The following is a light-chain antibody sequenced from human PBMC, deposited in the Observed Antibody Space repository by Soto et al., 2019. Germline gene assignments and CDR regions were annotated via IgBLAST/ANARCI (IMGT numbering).Light chain of an antibody. V-gene: IGLV2-14*01. J-gene: IGLJ2*01. CDR1: SSDVGGYNY. Sequence: QSALTQPASVSGSPGQSITISCTGTSSDVGGYNYVSWYQQHPGKAPKLMIYDVTNRPSGVSNRFSGSKSGDTASLTISGLQAEEEAVYYCSSYTTSSALDVVFGGGTKLTVL. CDR3: SSYTTSSALDVV. CDR2: DVT.